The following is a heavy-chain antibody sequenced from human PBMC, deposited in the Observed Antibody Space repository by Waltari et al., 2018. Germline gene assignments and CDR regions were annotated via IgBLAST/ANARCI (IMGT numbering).Heavy chain of an antibody. CDR3: GRARVQGVKYFDY. Sequence: DVQLVESGGGLVQPGGALRLSGAASGFTCGTYGMNRVRHGPGTGLMWVSRIDSDGSSTSYEDSVRGRFTISRDNAKNTLYLQMNSVRDEDTAVYYCGRARVQGVKYFDYWGRGTLVTVSS. D-gene: IGHD3-10*01. CDR2: IDSDGSST. CDR1: GFTCGTYG. J-gene: IGHJ4*02. V-gene: IGHV3-74*01.